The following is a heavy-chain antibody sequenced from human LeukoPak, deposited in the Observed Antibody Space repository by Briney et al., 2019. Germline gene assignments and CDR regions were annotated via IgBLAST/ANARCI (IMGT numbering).Heavy chain of an antibody. CDR2: IHYIGNT. CDR1: GDSITTSGYY. V-gene: IGHV4-31*03. D-gene: IGHD3-3*01. J-gene: IGHJ4*02. CDR3: ARVRDDYFFDY. Sequence: TLSLTCTVSGDSITTSGYYWSWIRRHPGAGLEWIAYIHYIGNTYYNPSLESRVTMSIDTSSNQFSLNVASVTAADTAVYFCARVRDDYFFDYWGQGILVTVSS.